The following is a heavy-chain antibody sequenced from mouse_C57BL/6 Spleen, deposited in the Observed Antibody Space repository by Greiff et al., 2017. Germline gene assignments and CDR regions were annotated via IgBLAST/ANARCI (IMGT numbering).Heavy chain of an antibody. D-gene: IGHD2-10*02. J-gene: IGHJ3*01. CDR2: INPNNGGT. V-gene: IGHV1-26*01. CDR1: GYTFTDYY. CDR3: AESYGKGFAY. Sequence: VQLQQSGPELVKPGASVKISCKASGYTFTDYYMNWVKQSHGKSLEWIGDINPNNGGTSYNQKFKGKATLTVDKSSSTAYMELRSLTSEDSAVYYCAESYGKGFAYWGQGTLVTVSA.